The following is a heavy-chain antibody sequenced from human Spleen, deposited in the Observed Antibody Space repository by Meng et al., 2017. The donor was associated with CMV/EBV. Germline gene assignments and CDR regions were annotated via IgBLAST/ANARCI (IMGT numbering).Heavy chain of an antibody. Sequence: ASVKVSCKASGDTFGNYIINWVRQATGQGLEWMGWMNPNSGNTGYAQKFQGRVTITRNTSISTAYMELSSLRSEDTAVYYCARGIHYYDSSGPHYYYYGMDVWGQGTTVTVSS. V-gene: IGHV1-8*01. CDR1: GDTFGNYI. CDR2: MNPNSGNT. J-gene: IGHJ6*02. CDR3: ARGIHYYDSSGPHYYYYGMDV. D-gene: IGHD3-22*01.